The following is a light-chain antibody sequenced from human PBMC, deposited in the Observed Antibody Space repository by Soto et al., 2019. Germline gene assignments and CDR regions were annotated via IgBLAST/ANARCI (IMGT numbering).Light chain of an antibody. Sequence: QSVLTQPRSVSGSPGQSVTISCTGTTSDVGEYNYVSWYQQHPGKAPKLMIYDVTKRPSGVPDRFSGSKSGNTASLTISGLQPDDEADYYCCSYAGSFTSLFGGGTKLTVL. CDR3: CSYAGSFTSL. CDR1: TSDVGEYNY. V-gene: IGLV2-11*01. CDR2: DVT. J-gene: IGLJ2*01.